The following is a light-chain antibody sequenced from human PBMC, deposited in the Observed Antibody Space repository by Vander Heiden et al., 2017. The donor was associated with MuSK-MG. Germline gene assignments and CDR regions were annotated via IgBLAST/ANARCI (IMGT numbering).Light chain of an antibody. CDR3: CSYAGSSNFVV. Sequence: QSALAQPASVSGSPGQSITISCTGTSSDVGSYNLVSWYQQYPGKAPKLMSYEVTKRPSGVSNRFSGSKSGNTASLTISGLQTQDEAHYDCCSYAGSSNFVVFGGGTKLTVL. J-gene: IGLJ2*01. CDR2: EVT. V-gene: IGLV2-23*02. CDR1: SSDVGSYNL.